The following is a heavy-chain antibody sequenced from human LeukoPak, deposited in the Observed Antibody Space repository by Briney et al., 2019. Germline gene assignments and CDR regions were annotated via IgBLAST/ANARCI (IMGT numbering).Heavy chain of an antibody. V-gene: IGHV3-48*04. CDR2: ITSSSSSI. Sequence: GGSLRLSCVASGFILGGYSMNWVRQAPGKGLEWVSFITSSSSSIYYADSVKGRFTISRDNAKNSLYLQMNSLRTEDTAVYYCARGTTGGYSPSHWGQGTLVTVSS. CDR1: GFILGGYS. J-gene: IGHJ4*02. CDR3: ARGTTGGYSPSH. D-gene: IGHD5-12*01.